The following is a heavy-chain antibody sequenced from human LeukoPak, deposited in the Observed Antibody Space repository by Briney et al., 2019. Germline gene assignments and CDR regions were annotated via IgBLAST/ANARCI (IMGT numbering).Heavy chain of an antibody. D-gene: IGHD6-13*01. V-gene: IGHV3-48*02. J-gene: IGHJ4*02. CDR2: ISSTGSTI. CDR3: ARGWYEKGGY. Sequence: GGSLRLSCAASGFTFSDYSMNWVRQAPGKGLEWVSYISSTGSTIYNADSVKGRFTISRDNAKNSLYLQMNSLRDEDTAVYYCARGWYEKGGYWGQGTLVTVSS. CDR1: GFTFSDYS.